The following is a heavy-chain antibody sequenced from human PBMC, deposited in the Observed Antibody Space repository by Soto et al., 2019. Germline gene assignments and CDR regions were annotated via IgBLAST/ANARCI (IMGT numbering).Heavy chain of an antibody. D-gene: IGHD5-12*01. V-gene: IGHV1-2*04. J-gene: IGHJ6*03. Sequence: QVQLVQSGAEVKKPGASVTVSCRSSGDTFNDYYIHWVRQAPGQGLEWMGWINPNGGVTKYAQKFQGWVSMTRDTSIRTGYMQLSRLRSDDTAVYYCARESGGATATLDYYYFCMDVWGTGTTVTVSS. CDR3: ARESGGATATLDYYYFCMDV. CDR2: INPNGGVT. CDR1: GDTFNDYY.